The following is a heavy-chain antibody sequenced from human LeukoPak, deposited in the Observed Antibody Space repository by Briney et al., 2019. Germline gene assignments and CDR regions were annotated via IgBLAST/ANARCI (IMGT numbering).Heavy chain of an antibody. CDR3: ARGIEATRRSAGTCNYFDY. CDR2: ISSSTSYR. CDR1: GFTFSDYY. J-gene: IGHJ4*02. Sequence: KPGGSLRPSCAASGFTFSDYYMSWIRQAPGKGLEWVSYISSSTSYRNYADSVKGRFTISRENAKNSLYLQMNSLRAEDTALYYCARGIEATRRSAGTCNYFDYWDQGTLVTVSS. D-gene: IGHD5-12*01. V-gene: IGHV3-11*06.